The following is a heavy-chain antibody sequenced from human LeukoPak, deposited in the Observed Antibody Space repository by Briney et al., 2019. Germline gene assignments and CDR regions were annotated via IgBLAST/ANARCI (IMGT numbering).Heavy chain of an antibody. CDR1: GGSISSYY. Sequence: PSETLSLTCTVSGGSISSYYWSWIRQPPGKGLEWIAYIDYSASTNYNPSLKSRVTISVDTSKNQFSLKLSSVTAADTAVYYCARDSRRELLHAFDIWGQGTMVTVSS. J-gene: IGHJ3*02. CDR2: IDYSAST. D-gene: IGHD1-26*01. V-gene: IGHV4-59*01. CDR3: ARDSRRELLHAFDI.